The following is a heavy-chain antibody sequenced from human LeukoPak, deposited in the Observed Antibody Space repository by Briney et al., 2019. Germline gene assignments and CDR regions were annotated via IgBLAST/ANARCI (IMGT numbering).Heavy chain of an antibody. J-gene: IGHJ4*02. D-gene: IGHD3-10*01. CDR1: GFTVSSNY. CDR3: ARDGAGRRFLDY. V-gene: IGHV3-53*01. CDR2: IYSGGGT. Sequence: GGSLRLSCAASGFTVSSNYMSWVRQAPGKGLEWVSVIYSGGGTYYADSVKGRFTISRDNSKNTLYLQMNSLRAEDTAVYYCARDGAGRRFLDYWGQGTLVTVSS.